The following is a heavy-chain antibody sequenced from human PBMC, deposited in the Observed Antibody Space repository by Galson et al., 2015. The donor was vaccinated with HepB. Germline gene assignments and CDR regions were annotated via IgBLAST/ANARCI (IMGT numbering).Heavy chain of an antibody. D-gene: IGHD5-18*01. J-gene: IGHJ6*02. CDR1: GFAFSAYW. CDR3: ARGVGTPMGTNIYYYAMDI. CDR2: INREGSVK. V-gene: IGHV3-7*05. Sequence: SLRLSCAASGFAFSAYWMSWVRQAPGKGLEWVANINREGSVKKYVDSVEGRFTISRDNAKGSLSLEVNGLRVEDTAMYYCARGVGTPMGTNIYYYAMDIWGQGTTVSVSS.